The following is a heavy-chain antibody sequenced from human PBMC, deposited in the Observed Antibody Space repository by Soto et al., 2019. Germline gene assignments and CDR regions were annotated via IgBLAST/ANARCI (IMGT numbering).Heavy chain of an antibody. J-gene: IGHJ5*02. CDR3: ARNGDSSDYRGWFDP. CDR1: GFTVSSNY. V-gene: IGHV3-66*01. Sequence: HPGGSLRLSCAASGFTVSSNYMSWVRQAPGKGLEWVSVIYSGGTTYYADSVKGRFTISRDNSKNTLYLQMNSLRAEDTAVYYCARNGDSSDYRGWFDPWGQGTLVTDSS. CDR2: IYSGGTT. D-gene: IGHD3-22*01.